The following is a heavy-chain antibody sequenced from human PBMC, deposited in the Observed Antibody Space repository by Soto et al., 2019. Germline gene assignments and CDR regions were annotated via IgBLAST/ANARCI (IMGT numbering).Heavy chain of an antibody. Sequence: QVQLVQSGAELKKPGASVNLSCEASGYSFTSYYIYWVRQPPGQGLEWMAIIDPSDGSTDFARNFQGRVTLTTDTSTSTVYMGLRGMTSEDSAVYFCARDPSSNSHYYGMDVWGQGTTVTVSS. CDR3: ARDPSSNSHYYGMDV. CDR2: IDPSDGST. D-gene: IGHD5-18*01. V-gene: IGHV1-46*01. CDR1: GYSFTSYY. J-gene: IGHJ6*02.